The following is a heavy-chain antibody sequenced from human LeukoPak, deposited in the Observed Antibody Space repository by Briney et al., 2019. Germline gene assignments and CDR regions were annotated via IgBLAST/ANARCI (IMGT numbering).Heavy chain of an antibody. D-gene: IGHD6-25*01. V-gene: IGHV3-7*01. Sequence: PGGSLRLSCAASGFTFSSYWMSWVRQAPGKGLEWVANIKQDGSEKYYVDSVKGRFTISRDNAKNSLYLQMNNLRAEDTAVYYCARLTPARPDYFDYWGQGTLVTVSS. CDR3: ARLTPARPDYFDY. CDR1: GFTFSSYW. CDR2: IKQDGSEK. J-gene: IGHJ4*02.